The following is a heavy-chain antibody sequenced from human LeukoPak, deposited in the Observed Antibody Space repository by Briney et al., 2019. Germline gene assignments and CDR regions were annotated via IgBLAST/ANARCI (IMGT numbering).Heavy chain of an antibody. J-gene: IGHJ5*02. CDR1: GFIFSSYT. Sequence: PGGSLRLSCAAYGFIFSSYTMNWVRQAPGKGREWVSSISRSSGSSSYIYYADSVKGRFTISRDNAKNSLYLQMNSLRAEDTAVYYCAREFAAWGQGTLVTVSS. V-gene: IGHV3-21*01. CDR2: ISRSSGSSSYI. CDR3: AREFAA.